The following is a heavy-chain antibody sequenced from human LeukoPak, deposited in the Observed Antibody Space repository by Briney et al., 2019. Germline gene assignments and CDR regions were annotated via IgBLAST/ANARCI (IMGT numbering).Heavy chain of an antibody. CDR3: ARVGYCGGDCYSGDYSYYMDV. J-gene: IGHJ6*03. V-gene: IGHV4-34*01. CDR2: INHSGST. D-gene: IGHD2-21*02. Sequence: SETLSLTCAVYGGSFSGYYGSWILQPPGKGLEWIGEINHSGSTNYNPSLKSRVTISVDTSKNQSSLKLSSVTAADTAVYYCARVGYCGGDCYSGDYSYYMDVWGKGTTVTVSS. CDR1: GGSFSGYY.